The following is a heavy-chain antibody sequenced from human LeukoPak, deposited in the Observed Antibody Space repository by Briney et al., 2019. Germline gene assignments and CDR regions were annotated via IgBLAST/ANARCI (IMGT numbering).Heavy chain of an antibody. CDR2: INHSGST. CDR1: GGSISSGDYY. J-gene: IGHJ5*02. V-gene: IGHV4-30-4*01. D-gene: IGHD2-2*01. CDR3: ASACSSTSCYQYNWSDP. Sequence: SQTLSLTCTVSGGSISSGDYYWSWIRQPPGKGLEWIGEINHSGSTNYNPSLKSRVTISVDTSKNQFSLKLSSVTAADTAVYYCASACSSTSCYQYNWSDPWGQGTLVTVSS.